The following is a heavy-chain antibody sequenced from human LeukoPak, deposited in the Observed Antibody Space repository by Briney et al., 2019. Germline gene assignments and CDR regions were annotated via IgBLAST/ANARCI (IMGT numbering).Heavy chain of an antibody. J-gene: IGHJ4*02. CDR2: IWYDGSNK. CDR3: ARDQSSGSYSYGLAD. D-gene: IGHD3-10*01. Sequence: GGSLRLSCAASGFTFSSYGMHWVRQAPGKGLEWVAVIWYDGSNKYYADSVKGRFTISRDNSKNTLYLQMNSLRAEDTAVYYCARDQSSGSYSYGLADWGQGTLVTVSS. CDR1: GFTFSSYG. V-gene: IGHV3-33*01.